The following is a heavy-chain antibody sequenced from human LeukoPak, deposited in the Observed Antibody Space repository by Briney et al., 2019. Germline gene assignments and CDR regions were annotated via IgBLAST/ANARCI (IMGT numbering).Heavy chain of an antibody. CDR1: GFTFSGFA. J-gene: IGHJ4*02. CDR3: ARFSRDGYNYDY. D-gene: IGHD5-24*01. CDR2: ISRSGEST. Sequence: GGSLRLSCAASGFTFSGFAMSWIRQAPGKGLEWVSSISRSGESTFYADSVRGRFTISRDNSKNTLYLQMNSLRAEDTAVYYCARFSRDGYNYDYWGQGTLVTVSS. V-gene: IGHV3-23*01.